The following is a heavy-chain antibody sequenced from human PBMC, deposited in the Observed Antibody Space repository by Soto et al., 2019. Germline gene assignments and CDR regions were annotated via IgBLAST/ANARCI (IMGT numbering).Heavy chain of an antibody. CDR1: GFTFSIHA. J-gene: IGHJ4*02. V-gene: IGHV3-23*01. CDR2: SGSGGNT. Sequence: GGSLRLSCAASGFTFSIHAMTWVRQAPGKGLEWVSLSGSGGNTYYADSVKGRFTVSRDNSRNTLYLQMNSLRVEDTALYYCAREKHKSTMIDFDYWGQGTLVTVSS. D-gene: IGHD3-22*01. CDR3: AREKHKSTMIDFDY.